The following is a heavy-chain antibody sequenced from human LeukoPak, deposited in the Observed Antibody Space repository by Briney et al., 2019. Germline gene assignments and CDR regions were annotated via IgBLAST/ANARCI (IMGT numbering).Heavy chain of an antibody. Sequence: GGSLRLSCAASGFTVSSNSMTWVRQAPGKGLESFSLIYSDGSTFYADSVKGRFIISRDYSKNTVYLQMNSLRAEDTAVYYCARDLRPSTVTPDYWGQGTLVTVSS. J-gene: IGHJ4*02. D-gene: IGHD4-17*01. CDR1: GFTVSSNS. CDR3: ARDLRPSTVTPDY. CDR2: IYSDGST. V-gene: IGHV3-53*01.